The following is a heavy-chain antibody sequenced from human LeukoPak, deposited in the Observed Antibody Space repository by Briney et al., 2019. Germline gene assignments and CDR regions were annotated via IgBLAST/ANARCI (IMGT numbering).Heavy chain of an antibody. J-gene: IGHJ4*02. V-gene: IGHV1-18*01. CDR2: ISTYNGNT. D-gene: IGHD2-2*03. Sequence: ASVKVSCKASDYTFTSYGISWVRQAPGQGVEWMGWISTYNGNTNYAQKLQGRVTMTTDTSTSTAYMELRSLRYDDTAVYFCARDWILDYWGQGTLVTVSS. CDR1: DYTFTSYG. CDR3: ARDWILDY.